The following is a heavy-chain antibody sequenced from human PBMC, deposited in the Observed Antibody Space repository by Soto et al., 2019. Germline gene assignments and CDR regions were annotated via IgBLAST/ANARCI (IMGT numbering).Heavy chain of an antibody. V-gene: IGHV1-18*01. Sequence: ASVKVSCKASGYTFTSYGISWVRQAPGQGLEWMGWISANIGKTNYAQKFQGRVTMTTDASTSTAYMELSSLRSEDTAVYYCARAFRVTTFYYYGMDVWGQGTTVTVSS. D-gene: IGHD4-17*01. J-gene: IGHJ6*02. CDR1: GYTFTSYG. CDR2: ISANIGKT. CDR3: ARAFRVTTFYYYGMDV.